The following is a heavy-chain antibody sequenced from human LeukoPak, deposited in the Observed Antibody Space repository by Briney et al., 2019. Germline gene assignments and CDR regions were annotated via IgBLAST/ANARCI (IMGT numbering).Heavy chain of an antibody. J-gene: IGHJ4*02. CDR3: AREAEIAVAGSGIDY. V-gene: IGHV4-59*01. Sequence: SETLSLTCTVSGGSISSYYWSWIRQPPGKGLEWIGYIYYSGSTNYNPSLKSRVTISVDTSKNQFSLKLSSVTAADTAVYYCAREAEIAVAGSGIDYWGQGTLVTVSS. CDR1: GGSISSYY. D-gene: IGHD6-19*01. CDR2: IYYSGST.